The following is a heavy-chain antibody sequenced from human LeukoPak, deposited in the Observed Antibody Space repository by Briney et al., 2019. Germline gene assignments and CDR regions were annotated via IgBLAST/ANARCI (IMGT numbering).Heavy chain of an antibody. Sequence: ASVKVSCKASGYTFTGYYMHWVRQAPGQGLEWMGWINPNSGGTNYAQKFQGRVTMTRDTSISTAYMELSRLRSDDTAVYYCAKGEYYDRQGYDYWGQGTLVTVSS. D-gene: IGHD3-22*01. J-gene: IGHJ4*02. CDR2: INPNSGGT. CDR1: GYTFTGYY. V-gene: IGHV1-2*02. CDR3: AKGEYYDRQGYDY.